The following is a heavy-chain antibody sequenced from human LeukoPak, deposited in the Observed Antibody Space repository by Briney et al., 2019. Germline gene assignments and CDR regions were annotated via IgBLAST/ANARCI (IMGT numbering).Heavy chain of an antibody. CDR3: ARLSGYGSGNYYGVY. CDR1: GYSISSGYY. CDR2: INHSGST. V-gene: IGHV4-38-2*02. D-gene: IGHD3-10*01. Sequence: SETLSLTCTVSGYSISSGYYWSWIRQPPGKGLEWIGEINHSGSTNYNPSLKSRVTISVDTSKNQFSLKLSSVTAADTAVYYCARLSGYGSGNYYGVYWGQGTLVSVSS. J-gene: IGHJ4*02.